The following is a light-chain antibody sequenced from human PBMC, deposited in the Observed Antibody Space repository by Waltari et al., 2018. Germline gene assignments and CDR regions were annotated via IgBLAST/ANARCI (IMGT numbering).Light chain of an antibody. V-gene: IGLV1-40*01. CDR2: GNS. J-gene: IGLJ3*02. CDR1: SPNIGAGYA. Sequence: QSVLTQPPSVSGAPGQRVTIPCPGSSPNIGAGYAVHWYQQLPVPAPKLLIYGNSNRPSGVPDRFSGSKSGTSASLAITGLQAEDEADYYCQSYDSSLSGYVFGGGTKLTVL. CDR3: QSYDSSLSGYV.